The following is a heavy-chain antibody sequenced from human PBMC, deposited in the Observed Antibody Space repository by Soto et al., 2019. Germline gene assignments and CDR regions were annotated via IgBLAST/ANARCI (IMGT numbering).Heavy chain of an antibody. CDR2: IYYSGST. Sequence: QLQLQESGPGLVKPSETLSLTCTVSGGSISSSSYYWGWIRQPPGKGLEWIGSIYYSGSTYYNPSLKSRVTISVDTSKNQFSLKLSSVTAADTAVYYCARRAGTGDLGYWGQGTLVTVSS. CDR3: ARRAGTGDLGY. J-gene: IGHJ4*02. V-gene: IGHV4-39*01. CDR1: GGSISSSSYY. D-gene: IGHD7-27*01.